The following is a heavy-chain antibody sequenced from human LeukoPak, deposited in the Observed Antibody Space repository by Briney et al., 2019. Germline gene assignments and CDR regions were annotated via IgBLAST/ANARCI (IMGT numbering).Heavy chain of an antibody. D-gene: IGHD3-22*01. Sequence: GGSLRLSCAASGFTFSSYSMNWVRQAPGKGLEWVSSISSSSSYIYYADSVKGRFTISRDNAKNSLYLQMNSLRAEDTAVYYCAREPLYDSSGYYYDYWGQGTLVTVSS. CDR1: GFTFSSYS. CDR2: ISSSSSYI. J-gene: IGHJ4*02. V-gene: IGHV3-21*01. CDR3: AREPLYDSSGYYYDY.